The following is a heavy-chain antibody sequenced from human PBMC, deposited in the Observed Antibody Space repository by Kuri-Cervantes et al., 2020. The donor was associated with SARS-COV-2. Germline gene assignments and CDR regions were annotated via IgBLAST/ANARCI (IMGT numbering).Heavy chain of an antibody. CDR2: ISYGGSNK. Sequence: GESLKISCAASGFTFSSYAMHWVRQAPGKGLEWVAVISYGGSNKYYADSVKGRFTISRDNSKNTLYLQMNSLRAEDTAVYYCARDYYDSSGYFISGLWFDPWGQGTLVTVSS. D-gene: IGHD3-22*01. CDR1: GFTFSSYA. CDR3: ARDYYDSSGYFISGLWFDP. V-gene: IGHV3-30-3*01. J-gene: IGHJ5*02.